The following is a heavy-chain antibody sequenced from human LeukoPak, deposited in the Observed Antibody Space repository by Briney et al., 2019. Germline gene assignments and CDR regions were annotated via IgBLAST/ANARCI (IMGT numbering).Heavy chain of an antibody. V-gene: IGHV3-23*01. CDR2: VSDSGRSA. J-gene: IGHJ5*02. Sequence: GGSLKLSWAASGFTFSNYPMSWFRQAPGKGLEWVSGVSDSGRSAYYADSVQGRFIISRDNSKNTLYLQMNSLRVEDTAAYFCAQNQWEFPAWGQGTLVTVSS. CDR1: GFTFSNYP. D-gene: IGHD1-26*01. CDR3: AQNQWEFPA.